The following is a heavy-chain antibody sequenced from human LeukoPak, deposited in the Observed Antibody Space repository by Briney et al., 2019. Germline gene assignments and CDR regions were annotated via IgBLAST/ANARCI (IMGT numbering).Heavy chain of an antibody. CDR1: GYTLTELS. D-gene: IGHD1-26*01. Sequence: ASVKVSCKVSGYTLTELSMHWVRQAPGKGLERMGGFDPEDGETIYAQKFQGRVTMTEDTSTDTAYMELSSLRSEDTAVYYCATEGGIVGATGGWDFDYWGQGTLVTVSS. J-gene: IGHJ4*02. CDR2: FDPEDGET. CDR3: ATEGGIVGATGGWDFDY. V-gene: IGHV1-24*01.